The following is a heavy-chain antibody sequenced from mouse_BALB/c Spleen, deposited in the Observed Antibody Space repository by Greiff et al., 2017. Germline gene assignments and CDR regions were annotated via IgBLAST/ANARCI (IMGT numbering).Heavy chain of an antibody. Sequence: VQLVESGAELVRPGVSVKISCKGSGYTFTDYAMHWVKQSHAKSLEWIGVISTYYGDASYNQKFKGKATMTVDKSSSTAYMELARLTSEDSAIYYCARPGTGAMDYWGQGTSVTVSS. V-gene: IGHV1S137*01. CDR3: ARPGTGAMDY. D-gene: IGHD4-1*01. J-gene: IGHJ4*01. CDR1: GYTFTDYA. CDR2: ISTYYGDA.